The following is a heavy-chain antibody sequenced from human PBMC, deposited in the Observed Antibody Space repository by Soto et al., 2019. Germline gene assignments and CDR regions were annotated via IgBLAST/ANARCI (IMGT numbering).Heavy chain of an antibody. CDR1: GFTFIIYA. CDR3: AKAYTAMPWYFDL. Sequence: WGSLRLSCSASGFTFIIYAMSWVRQAPGKGLEWVSAISGSGGSTYYADSVKGRFTISRDNSKNTLYLQMNSLRAEDTAVYYCAKAYTAMPWYFDLWGSGTLVTVS. J-gene: IGHJ2*01. D-gene: IGHD5-18*01. CDR2: ISGSGGST. V-gene: IGHV3-23*01.